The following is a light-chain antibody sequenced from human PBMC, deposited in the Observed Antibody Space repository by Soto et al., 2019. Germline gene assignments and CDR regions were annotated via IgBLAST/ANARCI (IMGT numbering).Light chain of an antibody. V-gene: IGLV2-14*01. CDR2: VNH. CDR1: SSDVGDYKY. Sequence: QSALTQPASVSGSPGQSITISCTGTSSDVGDYKYVSWYQQHPDKAPKLIIFVNHNRPSGISNRFSASKSGNTASLTISGLQAEDEADYYCSSYTSSDTPYVFGTGTKVTVL. CDR3: SSYTSSDTPYV. J-gene: IGLJ1*01.